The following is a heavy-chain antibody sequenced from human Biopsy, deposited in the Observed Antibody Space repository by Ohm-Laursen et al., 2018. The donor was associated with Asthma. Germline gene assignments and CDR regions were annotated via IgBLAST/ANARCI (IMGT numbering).Heavy chain of an antibody. Sequence: SDTLSRTCTVSGCSLTSAYWSWVRQYPEKGLEGIGYIYYSGTTVYNPSLKSRVSMSVDTSKNQVSLKLSSVTAADTAVYYCAREKAYGSGSLYGMDVWGHGTTVTVSS. CDR2: IYYSGTT. J-gene: IGHJ6*02. V-gene: IGHV4-31*03. D-gene: IGHD3-10*01. CDR3: AREKAYGSGSLYGMDV. CDR1: GCSLTSAY.